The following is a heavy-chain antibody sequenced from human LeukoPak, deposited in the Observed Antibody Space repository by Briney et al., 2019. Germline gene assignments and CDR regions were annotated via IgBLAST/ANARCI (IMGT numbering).Heavy chain of an antibody. V-gene: IGHV3-48*02. CDR3: AAGLHYYDGVDV. Sequence: GGSLRLSCAASGFTFSTYSMNWVRQAPGKGLEWVSYISSGSSTIYYADSVKGRFTISRDNVKKSLYLQMNSLRDEDTAVYHCAAGLHYYDGVDVWGQGTTVTVSS. CDR2: ISSGSSTI. CDR1: GFTFSTYS. J-gene: IGHJ6*02.